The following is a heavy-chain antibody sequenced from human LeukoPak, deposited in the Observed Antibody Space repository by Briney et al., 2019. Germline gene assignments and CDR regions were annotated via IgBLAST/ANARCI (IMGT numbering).Heavy chain of an antibody. CDR1: GYTFTSYY. CDR2: INPSGGST. Sequence: ASVKVSCKASGYTFTSYYMHWVRQAPGQGLEWMGIINPSGGSTGYAQKFQGRVTMTRGTSTSTVYMELSSLRSEDTAVYYCARSTYGSGSARGGYFDYWGQGTLVTVSS. V-gene: IGHV1-46*01. J-gene: IGHJ4*02. D-gene: IGHD3-10*01. CDR3: ARSTYGSGSARGGYFDY.